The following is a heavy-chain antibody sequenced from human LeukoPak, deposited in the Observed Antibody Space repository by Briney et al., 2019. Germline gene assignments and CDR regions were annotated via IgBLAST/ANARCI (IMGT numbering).Heavy chain of an antibody. J-gene: IGHJ4*02. V-gene: IGHV4-4*02. D-gene: IGHD3-10*01. CDR1: GGSISSSNW. Sequence: TPSETLSLTCAVSGGSISSSNWWSWVRQPPGKGLEWIGEINHSGSTNYNPSLKSRVTISVDTSKNQFSLKLSSVTAADTAVYYCATTYGSGSYEDYWGQGTLVTVSS. CDR3: ATTYGSGSYEDY. CDR2: INHSGST.